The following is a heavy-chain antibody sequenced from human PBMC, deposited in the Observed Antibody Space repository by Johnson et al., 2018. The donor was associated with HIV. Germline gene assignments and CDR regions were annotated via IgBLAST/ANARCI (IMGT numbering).Heavy chain of an antibody. CDR2: SWNSGSI. CDR1: GFTVSSTY. D-gene: IGHD2-15*01. V-gene: IGHV3-53*04. J-gene: IGHJ3*02. CDR3: AKEGYCSGGSCYDEAAFDI. Sequence: VQLVESGGGLVQPGGSLRLSCAASGFTVSSTYMSWVRQAPGKGLEWVSGISWNSGSIDYADSVKGRFTISRDNSKNTLYLQMNSLRAEDTALYYCAKEGYCSGGSCYDEAAFDIWGQGTMVTVS.